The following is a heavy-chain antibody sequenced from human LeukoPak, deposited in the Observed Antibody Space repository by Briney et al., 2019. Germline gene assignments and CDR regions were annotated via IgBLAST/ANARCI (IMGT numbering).Heavy chain of an antibody. CDR2: IYYSGST. Sequence: PSETLSLTCTVSGGSISSYYWSWIRQPPGKGLEWIGYIYYSGSTNYNPSLKSRVTISVDTSKNQFSLKLSSVTAADTAVYYCARLYSSSSYYYYYYMDVWGKGTTVTVSS. CDR1: GGSISSYY. V-gene: IGHV4-59*01. D-gene: IGHD6-6*01. J-gene: IGHJ6*03. CDR3: ARLYSSSSYYYYYYMDV.